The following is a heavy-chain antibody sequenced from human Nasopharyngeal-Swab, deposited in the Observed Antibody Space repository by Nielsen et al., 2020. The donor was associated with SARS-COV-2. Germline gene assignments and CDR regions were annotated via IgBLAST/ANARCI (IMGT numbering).Heavy chain of an antibody. V-gene: IGHV3-30*03. CDR2: ISYDGNDK. J-gene: IGHJ6*03. CDR3: ATGGDFLATVGDYYYYYVDV. D-gene: IGHD6-13*01. CDR1: GLTFSSYG. Sequence: GESLKISCAASGLTFSSYGMHWVRQAPGKGLEWVAVISYDGNDKYSADSVKGRFTISRDNSKNTLYLQMNSLRTEDTAVYFCATGGDFLATVGDYYYYYVDVWGKGTTVTVSS.